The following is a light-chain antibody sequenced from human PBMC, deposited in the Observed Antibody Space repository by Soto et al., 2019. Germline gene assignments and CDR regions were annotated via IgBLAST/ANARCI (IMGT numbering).Light chain of an antibody. CDR2: NNN. J-gene: IGLJ2*01. CDR1: SSNIGSNT. V-gene: IGLV1-44*01. CDR3: AAWDDSLNGVI. Sequence: QSVLTQPPSASGTPGQGVTISCSGSSSNIGSNTVNWYQQVPGTAPKLLIYNNNQRPSGVPDRFSGSKSGTSVSLAISGLQSEDEADYYCAAWDDSLNGVIFGGGTQLTVL.